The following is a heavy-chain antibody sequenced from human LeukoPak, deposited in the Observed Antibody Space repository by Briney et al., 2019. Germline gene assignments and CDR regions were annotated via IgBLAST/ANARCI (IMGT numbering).Heavy chain of an antibody. CDR3: AKGNILTGFYPPWYFDS. CDR2: ITGTGDNT. CDR1: GFTFSNYV. J-gene: IGHJ4*02. D-gene: IGHD3-9*01. Sequence: GGSLRLSCVASGFTFSNYVMSWVRQAPGKGLEWVSAITGTGDNTYYADSVQGRFTISRDNSKNTLYVQMDSLRAEDTAVYYCAKGNILTGFYPPWYFDSWGQGTLVTVSS. V-gene: IGHV3-23*01.